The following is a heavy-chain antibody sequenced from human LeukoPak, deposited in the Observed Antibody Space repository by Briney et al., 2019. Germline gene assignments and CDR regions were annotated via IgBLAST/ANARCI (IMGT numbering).Heavy chain of an antibody. D-gene: IGHD1-26*01. CDR3: ARDSRGRKPTTDDY. CDR1: GGSVSSGSYY. Sequence: SETLSLTCTVSGGSVSSGSYYWSWIRQPPGKGLEWIGYIYYSGSTNYNPSPKSRVTISVDTSKNQFSLKLSSVTAADTAVYYCARDSRGRKPTTDDYWGQGTLVTVSS. J-gene: IGHJ4*02. V-gene: IGHV4-61*01. CDR2: IYYSGST.